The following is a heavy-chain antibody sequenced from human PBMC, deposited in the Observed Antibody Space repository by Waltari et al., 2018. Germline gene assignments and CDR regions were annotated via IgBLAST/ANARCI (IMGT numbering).Heavy chain of an antibody. V-gene: IGHV3-30*18. CDR3: AKDSRRDGYNYYYYYYGMDV. J-gene: IGHJ6*02. D-gene: IGHD5-12*01. CDR1: GFTFSSYG. Sequence: QVQLVESGGGVVQPGRSLRLSCAASGFTFSSYGMHWVRQAPGKGLEWVAVISYDGSNKYYADSVKGRFTISRDNSKNTLYLQMNSLRAEDTAVYYCAKDSRRDGYNYYYYYYGMDVWGQGTTVTVSS. CDR2: ISYDGSNK.